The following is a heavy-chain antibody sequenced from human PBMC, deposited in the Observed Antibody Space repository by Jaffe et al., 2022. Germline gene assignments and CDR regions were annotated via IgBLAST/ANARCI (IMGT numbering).Heavy chain of an antibody. J-gene: IGHJ4*02. V-gene: IGHV3-48*03. CDR1: GFTFSSYE. CDR3: AREVRVGHSSGWDT. D-gene: IGHD6-19*01. CDR2: ISSSGSTI. Sequence: EVQLVESGGGLVQPGGSLRLSCGASGFTFSSYEMIWVRQAPGKGLEWVSYISSSGSTIYYADSVKGRFTISRDNAKNSLHLQMNNLRAEDTAVYYCAREVRVGHSSGWDTWGQGTLVTVSS.